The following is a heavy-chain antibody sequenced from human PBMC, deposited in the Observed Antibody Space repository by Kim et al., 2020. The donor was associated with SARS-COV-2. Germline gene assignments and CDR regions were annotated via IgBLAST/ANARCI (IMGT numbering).Heavy chain of an antibody. J-gene: IGHJ4*02. Sequence: SPSFQGQVTIPADKSISTAYLQWSSLKASDTAMYYCASSIRYFDWLLFDYWGQGTLVTVSS. CDR3: ASSIRYFDWLLFDY. V-gene: IGHV5-51*01. D-gene: IGHD3-9*01.